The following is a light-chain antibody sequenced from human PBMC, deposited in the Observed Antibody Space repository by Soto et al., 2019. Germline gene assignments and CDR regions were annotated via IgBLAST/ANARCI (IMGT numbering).Light chain of an antibody. V-gene: IGKV3-15*01. CDR2: GTS. Sequence: EIVMTQSPATLSVSPGDRATLSCRAGQPLNNNVAWYQHKPGQAPRLLIYGTSTRATGISARFSGGGSGTEFTLTISSLQSEDFAVYYCQQYEKWRASIAFGQGTRLETK. J-gene: IGKJ5*01. CDR1: QPLNNN. CDR3: QQYEKWRASIA.